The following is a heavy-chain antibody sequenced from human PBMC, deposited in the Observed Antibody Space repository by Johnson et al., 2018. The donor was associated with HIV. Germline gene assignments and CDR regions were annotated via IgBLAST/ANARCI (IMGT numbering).Heavy chain of an antibody. CDR3: AKEGEGYYGSGSLGFDAFDI. Sequence: VQLVESGGGLVQPGGSLRLSCAASGFIVSTKYMSWVRQAPGKGLEWVSVISGSGGSTYYADSVKGRFTISRDNSKNTLYLQMNSLRAEDTAVYYCAKEGEGYYGSGSLGFDAFDIWGQGTMVTVSS. CDR2: ISGSGGST. D-gene: IGHD3-10*01. J-gene: IGHJ3*02. CDR1: GFIVSTKY. V-gene: IGHV3-23*04.